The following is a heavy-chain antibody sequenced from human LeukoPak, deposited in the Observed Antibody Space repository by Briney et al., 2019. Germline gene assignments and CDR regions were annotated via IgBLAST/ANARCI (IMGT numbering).Heavy chain of an antibody. CDR2: ISGSGGST. Sequence: GGSPRLSCAASGLSFSSHGMHWVRQAPGKGLEWVSAISGSGGSTYYADSVKGRFTISRDNSKNTLYLQMNSLRAEDTAVYYCAKDVVGAINYFDYWGQGTLVTVSS. V-gene: IGHV3-23*01. CDR3: AKDVVGAINYFDY. CDR1: GLSFSSHG. J-gene: IGHJ4*02. D-gene: IGHD1-26*01.